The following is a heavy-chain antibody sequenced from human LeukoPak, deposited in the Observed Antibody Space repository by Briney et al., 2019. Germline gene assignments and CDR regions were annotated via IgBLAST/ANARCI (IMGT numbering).Heavy chain of an antibody. D-gene: IGHD1-26*01. CDR1: GYTFTNHW. Sequence: GESLKISCKGTGYTFTNHWIAWVRQMPGKGLEWMGIVYPDDSDTRYSPSLQGQVTISADKSTSTVSLQWSSLKASDTAMYYCARSDVGAFFDYWGQGTLVTVSS. V-gene: IGHV5-51*01. CDR2: VYPDDSDT. CDR3: ARSDVGAFFDY. J-gene: IGHJ4*02.